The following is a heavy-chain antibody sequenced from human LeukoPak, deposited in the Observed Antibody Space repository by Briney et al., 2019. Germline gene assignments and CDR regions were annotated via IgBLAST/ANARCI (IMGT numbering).Heavy chain of an antibody. CDR1: GGSISSYY. V-gene: IGHV4-59*01. CDR2: IYYSGSTYYNGST. Sequence: SETLSLTCTVSGGSISSYYWSWIRQPPGKGLEWIGYIYYSGSTYYNGSTNYNPSLKSRVTISVDTSKNQFSLKLSSVTAADTAVYYCAREYSGSYYAQYFDYWGQGTLVTVSS. CDR3: AREYSGSYYAQYFDY. D-gene: IGHD1-26*01. J-gene: IGHJ4*02.